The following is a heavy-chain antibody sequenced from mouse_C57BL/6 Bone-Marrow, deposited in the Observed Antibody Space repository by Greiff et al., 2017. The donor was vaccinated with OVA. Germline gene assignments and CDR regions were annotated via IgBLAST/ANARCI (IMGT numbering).Heavy chain of an antibody. Sequence: VQLQQSGAELVRPGASVKLSCTASGFNIKDYYMHWVKQRPEQGLEWIGRIDPEDGDTEYAPKFQSKATMTADTSSNTAYLQLSSLTSEDTAVYYCPFYGYDNYWGQGTTLTVSS. V-gene: IGHV14-1*01. J-gene: IGHJ2*01. CDR1: GFNIKDYY. CDR3: PFYGYDNY. D-gene: IGHD2-9*01. CDR2: IDPEDGDT.